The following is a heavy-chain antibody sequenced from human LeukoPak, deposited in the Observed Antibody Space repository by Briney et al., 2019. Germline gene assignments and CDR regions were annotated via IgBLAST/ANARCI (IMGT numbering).Heavy chain of an antibody. V-gene: IGHV4-59*01. CDR2: IYYSGST. CDR1: GGSISSYY. D-gene: IGHD6-6*01. J-gene: IGHJ3*02. Sequence: SETLSLTCTVSGGSISSYYWSWIRQPPGKGLEWIGYIYYSGSTNYNPSLKSRVTISVDTSKNQFSLKLSSVTAADTAVYYCARDGDSIAESDAFDIWGQGTMVTVSS. CDR3: ARDGDSIAESDAFDI.